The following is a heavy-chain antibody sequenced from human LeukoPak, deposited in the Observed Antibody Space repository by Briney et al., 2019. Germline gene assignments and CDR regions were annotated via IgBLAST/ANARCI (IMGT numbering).Heavy chain of an antibody. CDR2: VIPIFGTA. J-gene: IGHJ4*02. D-gene: IGHD1-7*01. Sequence: ASVKVSCKASGGTFSSYAISWVRQAPGQGLEWMGGVIPIFGTANYAQKFQGRVTITTDESTSTAYMELSSLRSEDTAVYYCATRRGVNWNYEEYYFDYWGQGTLVTVSS. CDR3: ATRRGVNWNYEEYYFDY. CDR1: GGTFSSYA. V-gene: IGHV1-69*05.